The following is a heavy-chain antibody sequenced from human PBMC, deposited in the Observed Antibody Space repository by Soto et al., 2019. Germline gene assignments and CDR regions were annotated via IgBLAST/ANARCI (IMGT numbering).Heavy chain of an antibody. CDR1: GDTSTSYD. Sequence: PSETQSLTGTVSGDTSTSYDCGWIRQAPWKGLEWLGHIHNSGTSTHNPSLNGRVTISIDMSKKQFSLKLTSLTSADTAVYYCARDCCERVGYSWCDSWSQLTLVT. J-gene: IGHJ5*01. V-gene: IGHV4-59*01. CDR3: ARDCCERVGYSWCDS. D-gene: IGHD5-12*01. CDR2: IHNSGTS.